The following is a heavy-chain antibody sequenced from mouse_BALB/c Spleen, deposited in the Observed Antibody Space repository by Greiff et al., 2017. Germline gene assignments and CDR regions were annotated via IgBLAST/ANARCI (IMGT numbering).Heavy chain of an antibody. D-gene: IGHD1-1*01. V-gene: IGHV5-6-5*01. CDR1: GFTFSSYA. Sequence: EVKLEESGGGLVKPGGSLKLSCAASGFTFSSYAMSWVRQTPEKRLEWVASISSGGSTYYPDSVKGRFTISRDNARNILYLQMSSLRSEDTAMYYCARGLGDGYYFDYWGQGTTLTVSS. J-gene: IGHJ2*01. CDR3: ARGLGDGYYFDY. CDR2: ISSGGST.